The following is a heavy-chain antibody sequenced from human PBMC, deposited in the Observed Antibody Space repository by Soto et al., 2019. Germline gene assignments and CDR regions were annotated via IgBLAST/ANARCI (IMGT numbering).Heavy chain of an antibody. Sequence: GGSLRLSCAASGFTVSSNYMSWVRQAPGKGLEWVSVIYSGGSTYYADSVKGRFTISRDNSKNTLYLQMNSLRAEDTAVYYCARDPSVPNYYGSGSYSYWGQGTLVTVSS. CDR1: GFTVSSNY. D-gene: IGHD3-10*01. J-gene: IGHJ4*02. V-gene: IGHV3-66*01. CDR3: ARDPSVPNYYGSGSYSY. CDR2: IYSGGST.